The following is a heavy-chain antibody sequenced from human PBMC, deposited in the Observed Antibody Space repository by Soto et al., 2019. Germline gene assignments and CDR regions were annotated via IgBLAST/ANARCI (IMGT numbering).Heavy chain of an antibody. CDR1: GYSFTTHG. V-gene: IGHV1-18*04. J-gene: IGHJ6*01. Sequence: ASVKVSCKASGYSFTTHGISWVRRAPGHGLEWMGWISAYNGDTHYVQRFQGRLTMTTDTSTSTAYMELRSLTSDDTAVYYCARDPPCSVIRRGTPLLAVGGQGTKVPVSS. CDR3: ARDPPCSVIRRGTPLLAV. D-gene: IGHD6-19*01. CDR2: ISAYNGDT.